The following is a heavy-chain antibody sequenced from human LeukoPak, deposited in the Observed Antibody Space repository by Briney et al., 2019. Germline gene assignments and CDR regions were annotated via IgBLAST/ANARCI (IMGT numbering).Heavy chain of an antibody. Sequence: SETLSLTCTVSGGSISRYYWSWLRQPPGKGLEWIGYIYYSGSTNCNPSLKSRVTMSVDTSKNQFSVKLSSVTTADTAVYYCARHDMDVAGAGLDYFDYWGQGTLVTVSS. CDR1: GGSISRYY. CDR2: IYYSGST. D-gene: IGHD1-26*01. V-gene: IGHV4-59*08. CDR3: ARHDMDVAGAGLDYFDY. J-gene: IGHJ4*02.